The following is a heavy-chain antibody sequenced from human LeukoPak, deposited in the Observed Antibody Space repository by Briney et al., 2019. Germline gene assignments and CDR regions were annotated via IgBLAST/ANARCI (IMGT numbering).Heavy chain of an antibody. CDR1: GYTFTSYY. V-gene: IGHV1-46*01. CDR2: INPSGGST. Sequence: ASVKVSCKASGYTFTSYYMHWVRQAPGQGLEWMGIINPSGGSTSYAQKFQGRVTMTRDTSTSTVYMELSSLRSEDTAVYYCAREGTAVAVSDVHARGRSNKYYYYYYGMDVWGQGTTVTVSS. J-gene: IGHJ6*02. D-gene: IGHD6-19*01. CDR3: AREGTAVAVSDVHARGRSNKYYYYYYGMDV.